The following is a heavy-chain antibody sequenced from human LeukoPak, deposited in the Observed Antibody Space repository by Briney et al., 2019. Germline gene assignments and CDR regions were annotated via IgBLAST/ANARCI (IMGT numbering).Heavy chain of an antibody. Sequence: SQTLSLTCAVSGGSISSGGYSWSWIRQPPGKGLEWIGYIYHSGSTYYNPSLKSRVTISVDTSKNQFSLKLSSVTAADTAVYYCARLGGSSSWYWGAFDIWGQGTMVTVSS. CDR2: IYHSGST. V-gene: IGHV4-30-2*01. CDR3: ARLGGSSSWYWGAFDI. CDR1: GGSISSGGYS. J-gene: IGHJ3*02. D-gene: IGHD6-13*01.